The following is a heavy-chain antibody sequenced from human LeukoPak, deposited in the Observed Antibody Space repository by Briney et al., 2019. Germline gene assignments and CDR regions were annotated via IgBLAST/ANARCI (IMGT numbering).Heavy chain of an antibody. CDR3: VKDSSFWTFDY. CDR2: AKNKADSYTI. J-gene: IGHJ4*02. CDR1: GFTFSDHY. V-gene: IGHV3-72*01. Sequence: GGSLRLSCAASGFTFSDHYMDWVRQAPGKGLEWVGRAKNKADSYTIEYAASVRGRFTISRDDSKNSLYLQMDSLKTEDTAVYYCVKDSSFWTFDYWGQGTLVTVSS. D-gene: IGHD6-6*01.